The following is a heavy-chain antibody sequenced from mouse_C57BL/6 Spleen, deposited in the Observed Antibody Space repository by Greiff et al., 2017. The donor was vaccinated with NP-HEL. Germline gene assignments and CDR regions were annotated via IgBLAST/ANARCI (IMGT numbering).Heavy chain of an antibody. J-gene: IGHJ3*01. Sequence: QVQLKESGAELVRPGTSVKVSCKASGYAFTNYLIEWVKQRPGQGLEWIGVINPGSGGTNYNEKFKGKATLTADKSSSTAYMQLSSLTSEDSAVYFCARGNWDRFAYWGQGTLVTVSA. V-gene: IGHV1-54*01. CDR3: ARGNWDRFAY. CDR2: INPGSGGT. D-gene: IGHD4-1*01. CDR1: GYAFTNYL.